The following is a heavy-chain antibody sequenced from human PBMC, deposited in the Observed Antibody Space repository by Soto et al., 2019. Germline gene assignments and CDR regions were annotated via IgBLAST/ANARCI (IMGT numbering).Heavy chain of an antibody. CDR3: ARDIGATAYYYGMDV. Sequence: WTWLRQRPGKGLEWIGYIYYSGTTYYNPSLQSRLTISLDTSKNQFSLKLSSVTAADTAVYYCARDIGATAYYYGMDVWGQGTTVTVSS. D-gene: IGHD5-12*01. J-gene: IGHJ6*02. V-gene: IGHV4-31*02. CDR2: IYYSGTT.